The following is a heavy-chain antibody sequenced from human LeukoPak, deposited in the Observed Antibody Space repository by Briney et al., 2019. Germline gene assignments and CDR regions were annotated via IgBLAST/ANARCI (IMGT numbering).Heavy chain of an antibody. J-gene: IGHJ3*02. CDR2: IWYDGSNK. CDR1: GFTFSSYA. Sequence: PGGSLRLSCAASGFTFSSYAMRWVRQAPGKGLEWVAVIWYDGSNKYYADSVKGRFTISRDNSKNKLYLQMNSLRAEDTAVYYCARNQDYGVYNSVGAFDIWGQGTMVTVSS. CDR3: ARNQDYGVYNSVGAFDI. V-gene: IGHV3-33*01. D-gene: IGHD4-17*01.